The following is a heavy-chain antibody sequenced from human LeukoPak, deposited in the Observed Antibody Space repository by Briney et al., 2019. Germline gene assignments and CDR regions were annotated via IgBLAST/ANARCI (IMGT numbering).Heavy chain of an antibody. Sequence: GGSLRLSCQASGFTFYMYAMSWVRQAPGKGLEWVASMCGTAGCTFYPDSVKGRFTISRDNSKNVLFLRMNSLTAEDTAIYYCAKDRPNFHENSGHYYRRDGDSWGQGTLVTVSS. CDR1: GFTFYMYA. J-gene: IGHJ5*01. CDR2: MCGTAGCT. CDR3: AKDRPNFHENSGHYYRRDGDS. D-gene: IGHD3-22*01. V-gene: IGHV3-23*01.